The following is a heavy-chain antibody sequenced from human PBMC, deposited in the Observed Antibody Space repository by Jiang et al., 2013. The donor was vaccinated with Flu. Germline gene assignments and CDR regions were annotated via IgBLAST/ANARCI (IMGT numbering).Heavy chain of an antibody. CDR1: GYTFTSYD. Sequence: AEVKKPGASVKVSCKASGYTFTSYDINWVRQATGQGLEWMGWMNPNSGNTGYAQKFQGRVTMTRNTSISTAYMELSSLRSEDTAVYYCASSMITIFGVDERDYWGQGTLVTVSS. CDR3: ASSMITIFGVDERDY. CDR2: MNPNSGNT. V-gene: IGHV1-8*01. J-gene: IGHJ4*02. D-gene: IGHD3-3*01.